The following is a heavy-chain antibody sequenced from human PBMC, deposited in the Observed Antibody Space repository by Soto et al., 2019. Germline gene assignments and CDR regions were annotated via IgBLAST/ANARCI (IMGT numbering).Heavy chain of an antibody. J-gene: IGHJ5*02. CDR2: IKQDGSEK. Sequence: GVSLRLSCAASGFTFSSYWMSWVRQAPGKGLEWVANIKQDGSEKYYVDSVKGRFTISRDNAKNSLYLQMNSLRAEDTAVYYCARDRAYYDILTGLDPWGQGTLVTVSS. CDR1: GFTFSSYW. V-gene: IGHV3-7*03. D-gene: IGHD3-9*01. CDR3: ARDRAYYDILTGLDP.